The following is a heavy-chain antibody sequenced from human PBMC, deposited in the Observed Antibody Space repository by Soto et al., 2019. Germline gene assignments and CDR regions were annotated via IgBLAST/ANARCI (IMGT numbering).Heavy chain of an antibody. J-gene: IGHJ1*01. CDR2: MNEDGSVK. Sequence: EVQLVESGGGLVQPGGSLRLSCAASGFIVRNYWMSWVRQAPGKGLEWVANMNEDGSVKRYVDSVKGRFTISRDNAKNSLYLQMNSLRGEDTAVYYCALRASHPHWGQGTLVTVSS. CDR3: ALRASHPH. CDR1: GFIVRNYW. V-gene: IGHV3-7*01. D-gene: IGHD4-17*01.